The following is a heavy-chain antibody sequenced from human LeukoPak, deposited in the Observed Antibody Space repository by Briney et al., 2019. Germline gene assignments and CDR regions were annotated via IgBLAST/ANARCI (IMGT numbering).Heavy chain of an antibody. CDR2: ISGSGGST. V-gene: IGHV3-23*01. CDR1: GFTFGSFW. J-gene: IGHJ3*02. Sequence: GGSLKLSCDASGFTFGSFWMSWVRQAPGKGLEWVSAISGSGGSTYYADSVKGRFTISRDNSKNTLNLQMNSLRAEDTAVYYCARCSGNFEGASDIWGQGTMVTVSS. CDR3: ARCSGNFEGASDI. D-gene: IGHD3-10*02.